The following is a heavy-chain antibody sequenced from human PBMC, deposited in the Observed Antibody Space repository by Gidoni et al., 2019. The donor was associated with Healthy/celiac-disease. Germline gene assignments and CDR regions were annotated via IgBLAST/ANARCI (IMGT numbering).Heavy chain of an antibody. CDR1: GFTFISYA. CDR2: ISESGGST. V-gene: IGHV3-23*01. D-gene: IGHD2-2*02. J-gene: IGHJ4*02. Sequence: EVQLLESGGGLVQPGGSLRLSCAASGFTFISYAMCWVSQAPGKGLEWVSAISESGGSTYYADSVKGRFTISRDNSKNTLYLQMNSLRAEDTAVYYCAISYCSSTSCYRDLVGYWGQGTLVTVSA. CDR3: AISYCSSTSCYRDLVGY.